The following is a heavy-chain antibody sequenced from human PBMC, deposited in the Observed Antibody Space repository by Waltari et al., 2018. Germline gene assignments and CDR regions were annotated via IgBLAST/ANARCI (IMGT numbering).Heavy chain of an antibody. CDR3: ARTIAARLIYYYYYYMDV. D-gene: IGHD6-6*01. V-gene: IGHV4-34*01. J-gene: IGHJ6*03. CDR1: GGSFSGYY. Sequence: QVQLQQWGAGLLKPSETLSLTCAVYGGSFSGYYWSWIRQPPGKGLEWIGEINHSGSTNYTPSLKSRVTISVDTSKNQFSLKLSSVTAADTAVYYCARTIAARLIYYYYYYMDVWGKGTTVTVSS. CDR2: INHSGST.